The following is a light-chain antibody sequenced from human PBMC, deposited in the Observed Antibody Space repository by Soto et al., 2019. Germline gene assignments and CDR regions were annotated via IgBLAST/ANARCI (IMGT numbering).Light chain of an antibody. J-gene: IGKJ1*01. Sequence: EIVLTQSPATLSLSPGEGATLSCRASQSISGYLAWYQQKPGQAPRLLIFGTSNRAPGIPARFTGSGSGADFTLTITTLEPEDFAFYYCQQRSNPTWTFGQGTKV. CDR2: GTS. CDR1: QSISGY. CDR3: QQRSNPTWT. V-gene: IGKV3-11*01.